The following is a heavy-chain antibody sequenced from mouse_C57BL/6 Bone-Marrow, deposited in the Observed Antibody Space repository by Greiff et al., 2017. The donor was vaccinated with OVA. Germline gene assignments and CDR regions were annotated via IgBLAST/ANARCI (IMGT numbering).Heavy chain of an antibody. CDR3: ARESRDAMDY. J-gene: IGHJ4*01. CDR1: GFTFSSYA. Sequence: DVMLVESGGGLVKPGGSLKLSCAASGFTFSSYAMSWVRQTPEKRLEWVATISDGGSYTYYPDNVKGRFTISRDNAKNNLYLQMSHLKSEDTAMYYCARESRDAMDYWGQGTSVTVSS. V-gene: IGHV5-4*01. CDR2: ISDGGSYT.